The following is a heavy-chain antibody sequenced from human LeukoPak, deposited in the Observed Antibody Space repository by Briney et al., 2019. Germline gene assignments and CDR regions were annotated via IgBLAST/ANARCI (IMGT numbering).Heavy chain of an antibody. CDR1: GGSISSYY. CDR3: ATYCSGGSCYGY. D-gene: IGHD2-15*01. V-gene: IGHV4-59*01. CDR2: IYYSGST. Sequence: SETLSLTCTVSGGSISSYYRSWVRQPPGKGLEWIGYIYYSGSTNYNPSLKSRVTISVDTSKNQFSLKLSSVTAADTAVYYCATYCSGGSCYGYWGQGTLVTVSS. J-gene: IGHJ4*02.